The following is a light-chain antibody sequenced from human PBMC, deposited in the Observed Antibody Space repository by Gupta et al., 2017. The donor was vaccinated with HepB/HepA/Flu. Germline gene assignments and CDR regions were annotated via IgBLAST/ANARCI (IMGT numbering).Light chain of an antibody. CDR3: NSRDSSGNPL. CDR2: GKN. V-gene: IGLV3-19*01. Sequence: SSELTQDPAVSVDLGQTVRITCQGDSLRSYYASWYQQKPGQAPVLVIYGKNNRPSGIPDRFSGSSSGNTASLTITGAQAEDEADYYCNSRDSSGNPLFGGGTKLTVL. J-gene: IGLJ2*01. CDR1: SLRSYY.